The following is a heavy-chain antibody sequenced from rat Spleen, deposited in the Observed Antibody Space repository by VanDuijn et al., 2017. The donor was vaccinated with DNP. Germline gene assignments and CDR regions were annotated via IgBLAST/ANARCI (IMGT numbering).Heavy chain of an antibody. CDR1: GFTFNNYW. Sequence: EVQLVESGGDLVQPGRSLKLSCVASGFTFNNYWMTWIRQVPGKGLEWVATIFYDGSRTYYRDYVKSRFTISRDNEKSTLYLQMDSLRSEDTATYYCARGNLAYWGQGVMVTVSS. CDR2: IFYDGSRT. J-gene: IGHJ2*01. V-gene: IGHV5-31*01. CDR3: ARGNLAY.